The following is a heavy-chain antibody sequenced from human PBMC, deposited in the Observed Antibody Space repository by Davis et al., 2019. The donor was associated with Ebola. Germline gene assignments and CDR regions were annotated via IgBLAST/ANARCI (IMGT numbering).Heavy chain of an antibody. J-gene: IGHJ6*02. CDR2: ISSSSSYI. CDR1: GFTVSSNY. V-gene: IGHV3-21*01. CDR3: APSSIAARPGYYYGMDV. Sequence: GGSLRLSCAASGFTVSSNYMSWVRQAPGKGLEWVSSISSSSSYIYYADSVKGRFTISRDNAKNSLYLQMNSLRAEDTAVYYCAPSSIAARPGYYYGMDVWGQGTTVTVSS. D-gene: IGHD6-6*01.